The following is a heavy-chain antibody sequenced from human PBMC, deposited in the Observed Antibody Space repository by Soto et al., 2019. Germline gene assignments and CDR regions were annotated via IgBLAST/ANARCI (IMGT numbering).Heavy chain of an antibody. CDR2: IYWNDDK. CDR3: AHRGYGDYPRDNWFDP. D-gene: IGHD4-17*01. J-gene: IGHJ5*02. CDR1: GFSLSSGGAG. Sequence: QITLKESGPTLVTPTQTLTLTCTCSGFSLSSGGAGVGWIRQPPGKGLAWLALIYWNDDKRYSPSLRSRLTITKETSKNQVGLVMTNMDPVDTATYYCAHRGYGDYPRDNWFDPLGQGTMVPVTS. V-gene: IGHV2-5*01.